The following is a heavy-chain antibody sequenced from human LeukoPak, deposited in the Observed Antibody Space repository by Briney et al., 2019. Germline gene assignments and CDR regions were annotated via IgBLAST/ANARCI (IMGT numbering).Heavy chain of an antibody. V-gene: IGHV3-21*01. Sequence: PGGSLRLSCAASGFTFSSYSMNWFRQAPGKGLEWVSSISSSSSYIYYADSVKGRFTISRDNAKNSLYLQMNSLRAEDTAVYYCARDPGYCSSTSCYFLNYYYHGMDVWGQGTTVTVSS. J-gene: IGHJ6*02. D-gene: IGHD2-2*01. CDR2: ISSSSSYI. CDR1: GFTFSSYS. CDR3: ARDPGYCSSTSCYFLNYYYHGMDV.